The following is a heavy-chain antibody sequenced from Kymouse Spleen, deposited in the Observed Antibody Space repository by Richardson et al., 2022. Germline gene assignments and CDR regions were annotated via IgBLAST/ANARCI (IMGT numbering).Heavy chain of an antibody. Sequence: QVQLQQWGAGLLKPSETLSLTCAVYGGSFSGYYWSWIRQPPGKGLEWIGEINHSGSTNYNPSLKSRVTISVDTSKNQFSLKLSSVTAADTAVYYCASLRPFDYWGQGTLVTVSS. V-gene: IGHV4-34*01. CDR3: ASLRPFDY. D-gene: IGHD4-17*01,IGHD4-23*01. CDR1: GGSFSGYY. CDR2: INHSGST. J-gene: IGHJ4*02.